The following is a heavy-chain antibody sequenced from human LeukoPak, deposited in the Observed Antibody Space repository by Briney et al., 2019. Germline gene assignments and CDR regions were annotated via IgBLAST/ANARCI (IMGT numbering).Heavy chain of an antibody. V-gene: IGHV3-48*01. Sequence: GGSLRLSCAASGFTFSNYGMNWVRQAPGKGLEWVSYISSSSSTIRYTDSVKSRFTISRDNAKNSLYLQMNSLRVEDTAVYYCAKWGSSWYPPDWGQGTLVTVSS. CDR3: AKWGSSWYPPD. J-gene: IGHJ4*02. CDR2: ISSSSSTI. D-gene: IGHD6-13*01. CDR1: GFTFSNYG.